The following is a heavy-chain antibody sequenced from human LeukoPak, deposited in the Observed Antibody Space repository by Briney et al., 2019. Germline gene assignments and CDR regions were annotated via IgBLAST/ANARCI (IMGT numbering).Heavy chain of an antibody. CDR1: GFTVSSNS. CDR2: IYSGST. Sequence: GGSLRLSCTVSGFTVSSNSMSWVRQAPGKGLEWVSFIYSGSTHYSDSVKGRFTISRDNSKNTLYLQMNSLRAEDTAVYYCARVRTQQWLAIYYFDYWGQGTLVTVSS. V-gene: IGHV3-53*01. D-gene: IGHD6-19*01. CDR3: ARVRTQQWLAIYYFDY. J-gene: IGHJ4*02.